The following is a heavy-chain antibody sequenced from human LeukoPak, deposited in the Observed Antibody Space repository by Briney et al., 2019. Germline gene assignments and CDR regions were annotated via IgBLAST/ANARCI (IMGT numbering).Heavy chain of an antibody. J-gene: IGHJ4*02. CDR3: ARDRAYKSFDY. Sequence: GGSLRLSCAASGFTFSSSWMTWVRQASGKGLEWVATIKPDGSEGSYVDSVKGRFTISRDNAKNSLFLQMISLRAEDTTVYYCARDRAYKSFDYWGQGALVTVSS. CDR1: GFTFSSSW. CDR2: IKPDGSEG. D-gene: IGHD3-16*01. V-gene: IGHV3-7*01.